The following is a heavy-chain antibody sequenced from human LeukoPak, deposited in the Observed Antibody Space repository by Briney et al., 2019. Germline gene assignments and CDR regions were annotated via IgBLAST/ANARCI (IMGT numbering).Heavy chain of an antibody. J-gene: IGHJ4*02. CDR1: GFSLSTNGVG. CDR2: IDWDDDK. D-gene: IGHD3-3*01. Sequence: SGPTLVNPTQTLTLTCTFSGFSLSTNGVGVSWIRQPPGKALEWLARIDWDDDKYYSTSLKTRLTISKDTSKNQVVLTMTNMDPVDTATYYCARIQCQLYEDYWGQGTLVTVSS. CDR3: ARIQCQLYEDY. V-gene: IGHV2-70*11.